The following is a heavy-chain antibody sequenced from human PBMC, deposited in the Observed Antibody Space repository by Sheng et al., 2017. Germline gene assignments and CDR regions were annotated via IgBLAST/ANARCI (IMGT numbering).Heavy chain of an antibody. CDR1: GFTFSTYW. D-gene: IGHD2-15*01. V-gene: IGHV3-7*01. CDR3: SRGRRGLGVHY. Sequence: EVQLVESGGARGPGGGSLTISCVASGFTFSTYWMAWVRQAPGKGLEWVANISPDTSEKYYVESVKGRFTVSRDNARSSLHLQLSGLRVEDTAVYYCSRGRRGLGVHYWGQGTLVSVS. CDR2: ISPDTSEK. J-gene: IGHJ4*02.